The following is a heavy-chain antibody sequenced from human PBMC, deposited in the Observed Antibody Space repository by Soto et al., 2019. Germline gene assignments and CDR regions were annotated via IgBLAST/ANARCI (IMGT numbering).Heavy chain of an antibody. J-gene: IGHJ4*02. V-gene: IGHV3-48*01. CDR2: IRNSATV. Sequence: EVQLVESGGGLVQPGGSLRLSCAASGFTFSSYSMNWVRQAPGKGLEWVSYIRNSATVFYADSVKGRFTISRDNDENSVYLQMNSLRAEDTAVYYCARDRNYAFDSWGQGTLVTVSS. D-gene: IGHD1-7*01. CDR3: ARDRNYAFDS. CDR1: GFTFSSYS.